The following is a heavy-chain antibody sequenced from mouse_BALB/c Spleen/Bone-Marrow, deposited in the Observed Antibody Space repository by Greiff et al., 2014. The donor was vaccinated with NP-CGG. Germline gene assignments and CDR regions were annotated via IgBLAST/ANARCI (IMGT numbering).Heavy chain of an antibody. CDR1: GFNIKDTY. J-gene: IGHJ3*01. CDR2: IDPANGNT. D-gene: IGHD1-1*01. Sequence: VHVKQSGAELVKPGASVKLSCTASGFNIKDTYMHWVKQRPEQGLEWIGRIDPANGNTKYDPKFQGKATITADTSSNTAYLQLSSLTSEDTAVYDCAAYYYGSSQFADWGQGTLVTVSA. CDR3: AAYYYGSSQFAD. V-gene: IGHV14-3*02.